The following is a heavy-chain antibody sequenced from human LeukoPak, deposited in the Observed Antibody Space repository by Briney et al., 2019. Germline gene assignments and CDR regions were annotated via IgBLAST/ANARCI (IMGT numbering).Heavy chain of an antibody. CDR3: ARRGYGVAFDI. CDR1: GYTFLSYG. J-gene: IGHJ3*02. Sequence: GASVKVSCKASGYTFLSYGISWVRQAPGQGLEWMGGIIPIFGTANYAQKFQGRVTITADESTSTAYMELSSLRSEDTAVYYCARRGYGVAFDIWGQGTMVTVSS. V-gene: IGHV1-69*13. CDR2: IIPIFGTA. D-gene: IGHD5-12*01.